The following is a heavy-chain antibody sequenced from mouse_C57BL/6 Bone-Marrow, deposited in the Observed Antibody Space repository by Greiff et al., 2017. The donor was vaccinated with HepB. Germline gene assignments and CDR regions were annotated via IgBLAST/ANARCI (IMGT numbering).Heavy chain of an antibody. CDR3: ARMPYYYGSSSYAMDY. J-gene: IGHJ4*01. CDR1: GYTFTNYW. D-gene: IGHD1-1*01. Sequence: VKLVESGAELVRPGTSVKMSCKASGYTFTNYWIGWAKQRPGHGLEWIGDIYPGGGYTNYNEKFKGKATLTADKSSSTAYMQFSSLTSEDSAIYYCARMPYYYGSSSYAMDYWGQGTSVTVSS. CDR2: IYPGGGYT. V-gene: IGHV1-63*01.